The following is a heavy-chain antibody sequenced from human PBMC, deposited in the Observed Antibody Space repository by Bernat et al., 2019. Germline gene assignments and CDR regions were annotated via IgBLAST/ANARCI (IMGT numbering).Heavy chain of an antibody. J-gene: IGHJ1*01. CDR2: IKQDGSVQ. V-gene: IGHV3-7*03. CDR3: ARGYGPEN. Sequence: EVQLVESGGALVQPGGSLRLSCVGSGFSFSGIWMTWVRQAPGKGLEWVANIKQDGSVQHYVDSGKGRFIISRDNTKNSLFLRINSLRVDDTAVYYCARGYGPENWGQGTLVTVSS. CDR1: GFSFSGIW. D-gene: IGHD2-8*02.